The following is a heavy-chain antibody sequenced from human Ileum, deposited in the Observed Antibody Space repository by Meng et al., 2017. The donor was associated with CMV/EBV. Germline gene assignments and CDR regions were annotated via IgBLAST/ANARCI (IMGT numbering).Heavy chain of an antibody. CDR3: AAGFNRADY. CDR1: GFTFSSYW. Sequence: GGSLRLSCAATGFTFSSYWMHWVRQAPGKGLLWVSRIRTDGNRATYAASVKGRFTISRDNAKNSLYLQMRDLRAEDTAVYYCAAGFNRADYWGQGTLVTVSS. V-gene: IGHV3-74*01. D-gene: IGHD1-14*01. CDR2: IRTDGNRA. J-gene: IGHJ4*02.